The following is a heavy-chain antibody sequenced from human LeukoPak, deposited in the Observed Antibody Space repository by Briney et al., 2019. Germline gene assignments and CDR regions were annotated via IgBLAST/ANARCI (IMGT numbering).Heavy chain of an antibody. V-gene: IGHV3-30-3*01. CDR3: ARNYYGSGSYYGTLFNWFDP. CDR2: ISYDGSNK. Sequence: GGSLRLSCAASGFTFSSYAMHWVRQAPGKGREWVAVISYDGSNKYYADSVKGRFTISRDNSKNTLYLQMNSLRAEDTAVYYCARNYYGSGSYYGTLFNWFDPWGQGTLVTVSS. D-gene: IGHD3-10*01. J-gene: IGHJ5*02. CDR1: GFTFSSYA.